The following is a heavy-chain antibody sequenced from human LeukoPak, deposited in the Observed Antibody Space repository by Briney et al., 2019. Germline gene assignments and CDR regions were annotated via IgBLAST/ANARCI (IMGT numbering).Heavy chain of an antibody. D-gene: IGHD3-16*02. J-gene: IGHJ4*02. CDR3: AISRAQYDYVWGSYLAFDY. V-gene: IGHV4-31*03. Sequence: PSETLSLTCTVSGGSISSGGYYWSWIRQHPGKGLEWIGYIYYSGSTYYNPSLKSRVTISVDTSKNQFSLKLSSVTAADTAVYYCAISRAQYDYVWGSYLAFDYWGQGTLVTVSS. CDR1: GGSISSGGYY. CDR2: IYYSGST.